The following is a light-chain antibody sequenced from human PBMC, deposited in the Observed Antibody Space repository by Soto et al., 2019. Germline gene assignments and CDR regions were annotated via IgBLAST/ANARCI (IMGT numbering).Light chain of an antibody. Sequence: QSALTQPASVSGSAGQSITISCTGTSSDVGGYNFVSWYQQHPDKAPKLMIYDVTNRPSGVSNRFSGSKSGNTVSLTISGLQAEDEADYCCSSYTSISTYVFGTGTKVTVL. CDR2: DVT. J-gene: IGLJ1*01. V-gene: IGLV2-14*01. CDR3: SSYTSISTYV. CDR1: SSDVGGYNF.